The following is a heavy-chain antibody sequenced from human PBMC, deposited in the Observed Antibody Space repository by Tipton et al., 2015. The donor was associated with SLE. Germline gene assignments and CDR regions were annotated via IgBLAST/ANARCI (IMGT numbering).Heavy chain of an antibody. D-gene: IGHD2-21*02. J-gene: IGHJ4*02. CDR2: INHSGST. Sequence: TLSLTCSVSGDSIRSSSDYWGWIRQPPGKGLEWIGEINHSGSTNYNPSLKSRITISIDTSKNQFSLKLTSVTAADTAVYYCARQLGWGDPFAFDYWGQGTLVTVSP. CDR1: GDSIRSSSDY. CDR3: ARQLGWGDPFAFDY. V-gene: IGHV4-39*01.